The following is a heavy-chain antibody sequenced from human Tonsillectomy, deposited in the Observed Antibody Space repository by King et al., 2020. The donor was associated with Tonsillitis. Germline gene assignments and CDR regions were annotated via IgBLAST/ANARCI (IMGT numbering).Heavy chain of an antibody. Sequence: LQLQESGPGLVKPSETLSLTCTVSGGSISSSSYYWGWIRQPPGKGLEWIGSIYYSGSTYYNPSLKSRVTISVHTSKNQFSLKLSSLTAADTAVYYCAGLPTWIQLWSVSYFDYWGQGTLVTVSS. J-gene: IGHJ4*02. CDR1: GGSISSSSYY. CDR2: IYYSGST. D-gene: IGHD5-18*01. CDR3: AGLPTWIQLWSVSYFDY. V-gene: IGHV4-39*07.